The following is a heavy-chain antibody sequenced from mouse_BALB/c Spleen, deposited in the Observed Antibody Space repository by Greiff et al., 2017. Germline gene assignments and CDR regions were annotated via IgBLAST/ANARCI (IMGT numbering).Heavy chain of an antibody. CDR1: GFAFSSYD. Sequence: EVKLMESGGGLVKPGGSLKLSCAASGFAFSSYDMSWVRQTPEKRLEWVAYISSGGGSTYYPDTVKGRFTISRDNAKNTLYLQMSSLKSEDTAMYYCASPIYYGRAWFAYWGQGTLVTVSA. D-gene: IGHD2-1*01. CDR3: ASPIYYGRAWFAY. V-gene: IGHV5-12-1*01. J-gene: IGHJ3*01. CDR2: ISSGGGST.